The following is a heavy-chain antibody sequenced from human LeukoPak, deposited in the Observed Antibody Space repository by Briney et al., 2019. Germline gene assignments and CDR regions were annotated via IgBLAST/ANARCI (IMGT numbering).Heavy chain of an antibody. CDR2: INPYSGGA. CDR1: GYTFTDYY. J-gene: IGHJ4*02. V-gene: IGHV1-2*02. D-gene: IGHD4-17*01. CDR3: ARGDIYGDYVW. Sequence: ASVKVSCKACGYTFTDYYIHWVRQAPGKGLEWMGWINPYSGGAKNAQKFQGRVTMTRDTSTGTAYMDLSRLTFDDTALYYCARGDIYGDYVWWGQGTLVTVSS.